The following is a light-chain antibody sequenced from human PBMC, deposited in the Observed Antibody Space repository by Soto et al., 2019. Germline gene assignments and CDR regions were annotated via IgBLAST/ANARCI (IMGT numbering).Light chain of an antibody. CDR2: AAS. CDR1: QSISSY. Sequence: DIQMTQSPSSLSASVGDRVTITCRASQSISSYLNWYQQKPGKAPKLLIYAASSLQSGVPSRFSGSGSGTDFTLTISSLQPEDFATYYCHQSSSTPITFGPGTKVDIK. CDR3: HQSSSTPIT. V-gene: IGKV1-39*01. J-gene: IGKJ3*01.